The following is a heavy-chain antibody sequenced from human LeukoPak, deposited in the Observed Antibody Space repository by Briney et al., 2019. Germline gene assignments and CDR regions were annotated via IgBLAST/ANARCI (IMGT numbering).Heavy chain of an antibody. J-gene: IGHJ4*02. CDR3: AKDQGAVAPNY. D-gene: IGHD6-19*01. CDR1: GFTFSSYA. Sequence: GESLKISCAASGFTFSSYAMSWVRQAPGKGLEWVSAISGSGGSTYYADSVKGRFTISRDNSKNTLYLQMNSLRAEDTAVYYCAKDQGAVAPNYWGQGTLVTVSS. V-gene: IGHV3-23*01. CDR2: ISGSGGST.